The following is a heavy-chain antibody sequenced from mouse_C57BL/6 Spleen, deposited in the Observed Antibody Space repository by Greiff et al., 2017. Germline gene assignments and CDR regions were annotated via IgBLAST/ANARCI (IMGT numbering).Heavy chain of an antibody. CDR3: ARARGSSYWYFDV. CDR2: IDPSDSET. D-gene: IGHD1-1*01. CDR1: GYTFTSSW. Sequence: VQLQQPGAELVRPGSSVKLSCKASGYTFTSSWMHWVKQRPIQGLEWIGNIDPSDSETHYNQKFKDKATLTVDKSSSTAYMQLSSLTSEDSAVYYCARARGSSYWYFDVWGTGTTGTVSS. V-gene: IGHV1-52*01. J-gene: IGHJ1*03.